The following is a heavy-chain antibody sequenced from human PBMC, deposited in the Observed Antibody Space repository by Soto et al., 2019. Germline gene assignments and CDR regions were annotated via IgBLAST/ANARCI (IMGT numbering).Heavy chain of an antibody. Sequence: PGGSLRLSCGASGFTFSSYGMHWVRQAPGKGLEWVAVISYDGRKKYYADSVKGRFTFSGDNSRNTLYRHMNSLRAEDTGVYYCPNGGSGYSSESRYYYYYQGMDVWGQGGPVTVSS. CDR2: ISYDGRKK. CDR1: GFTFSSYG. D-gene: IGHD6-19*01. CDR3: PNGGSGYSSESRYYYYYQGMDV. V-gene: IGHV3-30*18. J-gene: IGHJ6*02.